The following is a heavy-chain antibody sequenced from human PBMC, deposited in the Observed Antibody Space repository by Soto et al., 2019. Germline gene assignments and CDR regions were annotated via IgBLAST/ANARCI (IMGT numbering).Heavy chain of an antibody. CDR3: ARQGYSSSWYWFDP. J-gene: IGHJ5*02. V-gene: IGHV4-59*08. CDR1: GGSISSYY. CDR2: IYYSGST. D-gene: IGHD6-13*01. Sequence: SETLSLTCTVSGGSISSYYWSWIRQPPGKGLEWIGYIYYSGSTNYNPSLKSRVTISVDTSKNQFSLKLSSVTAADTAVYYCARQGYSSSWYWFDPWGQGVMVTVSS.